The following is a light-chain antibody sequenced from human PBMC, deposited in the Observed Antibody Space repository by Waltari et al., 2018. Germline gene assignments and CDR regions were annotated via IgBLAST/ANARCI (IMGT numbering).Light chain of an antibody. Sequence: EIVLTQSPATLSLSPGERATLSCRARQSVDMYLAWYQQRPGQAPRLLINDTSNRATDIPARFSGSGSETDFSLTISSLEPEDFAVYYCQQRRNWPLTFGGGTKVETK. CDR1: QSVDMY. CDR2: DTS. J-gene: IGKJ4*01. CDR3: QQRRNWPLT. V-gene: IGKV3-11*01.